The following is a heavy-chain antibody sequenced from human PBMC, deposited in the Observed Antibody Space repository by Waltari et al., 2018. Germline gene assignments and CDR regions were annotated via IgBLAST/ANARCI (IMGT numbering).Heavy chain of an antibody. CDR1: GGSFSGYY. CDR2: INHSGST. Sequence: QVQLQQWGAGLLKPSETLSLTCAVYGGSFSGYYWSWIRQPPGKGLEWIGEINHSGSTNSNPSLKSRVTISVDTSKNQFSLKLSSVTAADTAVYYCARGRGGITMDYWGQGTLVTVSS. D-gene: IGHD3-10*01. V-gene: IGHV4-34*01. J-gene: IGHJ4*02. CDR3: ARGRGGITMDY.